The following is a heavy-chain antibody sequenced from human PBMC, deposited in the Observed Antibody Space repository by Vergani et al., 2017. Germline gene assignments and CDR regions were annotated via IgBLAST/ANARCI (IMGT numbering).Heavy chain of an antibody. D-gene: IGHD1-14*01. V-gene: IGHV3-23*04. CDR1: GFTFSSYA. Sequence: VQLVESGGGVVQPGRSLRLSCAASGFTFSSYAMHWVRQAPGKGLEWVSAISGSGGSTYYADSVKGRFTISRDNSKNTLYLQMNSRGAEDTAVYYCAKGQPDGVDAFDFCGQGTVVTVSS. J-gene: IGHJ3*01. CDR3: AKGQPDGVDAFDF. CDR2: ISGSGGST.